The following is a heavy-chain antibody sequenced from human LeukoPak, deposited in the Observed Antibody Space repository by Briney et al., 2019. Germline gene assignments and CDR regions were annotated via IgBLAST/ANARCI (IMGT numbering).Heavy chain of an antibody. CDR2: ISGSGGST. CDR1: GFTFSSYA. V-gene: IGHV3-23*01. Sequence: GGSLRLSCAASGFTFSSYAMCWVRQAPGKGLEWVSAISGSGGSTYYADSVKGRFTISRDNSKNTLYLQMNSLRAEDTAVYYCAKDPSPYYSDSSGYSYWGQGTLVTVSS. D-gene: IGHD3-22*01. J-gene: IGHJ4*02. CDR3: AKDPSPYYSDSSGYSY.